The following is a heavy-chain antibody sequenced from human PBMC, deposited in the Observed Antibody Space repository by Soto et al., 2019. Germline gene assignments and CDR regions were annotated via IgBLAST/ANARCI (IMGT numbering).Heavy chain of an antibody. Sequence: QVQLVESGGGVVQPGRSLRLSCVGSGFNFDNYAFHWVRQAPGTGLEWVAVISNDGSDKDYADSVKGRFTISRDNSKDTLHLHMDSLKTEDTAVYYCAKVRIAPSKPFYFDSWGQGTLVTVSS. CDR3: AKVRIAPSKPFYFDS. V-gene: IGHV3-30*18. J-gene: IGHJ4*02. CDR1: GFNFDNYA. CDR2: ISNDGSDK. D-gene: IGHD6-13*01.